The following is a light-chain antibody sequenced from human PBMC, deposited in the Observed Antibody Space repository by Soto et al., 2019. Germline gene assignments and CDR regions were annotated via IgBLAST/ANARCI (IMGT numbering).Light chain of an antibody. Sequence: DIQMTQSPSSLSASVGDRVTITCRASQSISSYLNWYQQKPGKAPKLLIYAASSLQSGVPSRFSGSGSGTDFTLTISSLQPEDFATYYCQQSYSLTFGGGTKVEIE. J-gene: IGKJ4*01. CDR3: QQSYSLT. V-gene: IGKV1-39*01. CDR2: AAS. CDR1: QSISSY.